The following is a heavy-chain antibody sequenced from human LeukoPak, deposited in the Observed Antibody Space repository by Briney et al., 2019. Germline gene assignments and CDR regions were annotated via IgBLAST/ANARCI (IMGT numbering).Heavy chain of an antibody. CDR2: ISGSGGST. Sequence: GGSLRLSCAASGFTFSSYAMSWVRQAPGKGLEGVSAISGSGGSTYYADSVKGRFTISRDNSKNTLYLQMNSLRAEDTAVYYCAKWDSSGWYVDVGSEYFQHWGQGTLVTVSS. J-gene: IGHJ1*01. D-gene: IGHD6-19*01. CDR1: GFTFSSYA. CDR3: AKWDSSGWYVDVGSEYFQH. V-gene: IGHV3-23*01.